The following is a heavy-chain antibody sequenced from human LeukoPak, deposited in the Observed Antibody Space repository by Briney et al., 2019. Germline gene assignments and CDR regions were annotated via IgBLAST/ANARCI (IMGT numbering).Heavy chain of an antibody. CDR2: INSDGSST. CDR1: GFTFSSYW. Sequence: GGSLRLSCAASGFTFSSYWMHWVRQAPGKGLVWVSRINSDGSSTSYADSVKGRFTISRDNAKNTLYLQMNSLRAEDTAVYYCARVESSGWYFDYWGQGTLVTVSS. CDR3: ARVESSGWYFDY. D-gene: IGHD6-19*01. V-gene: IGHV3-74*01. J-gene: IGHJ4*02.